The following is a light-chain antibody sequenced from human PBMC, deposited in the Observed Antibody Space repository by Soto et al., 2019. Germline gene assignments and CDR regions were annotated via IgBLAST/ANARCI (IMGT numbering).Light chain of an antibody. J-gene: IGLJ2*01. CDR1: TGDVTSGRS. Sequence: QAVVTQEPSLTVSPGGTVTLTCGSSTGDVTSGRSPYWFQKKPGQAPRTLIYETTNKHSWTPARFSGSLLGGQAALTLSGAQPEDEADYFCLLSLPGARRSFGGGTKLTVL. CDR2: ETT. CDR3: LLSLPGARRS. V-gene: IGLV7-46*01.